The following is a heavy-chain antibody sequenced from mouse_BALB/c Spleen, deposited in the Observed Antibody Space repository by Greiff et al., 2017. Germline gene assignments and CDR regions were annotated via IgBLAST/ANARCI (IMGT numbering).Heavy chain of an antibody. CDR2: ISSGGSYT. CDR1: GFTFSSYG. Sequence: EVHLVESGGDLVKPGGSLKLSCAASGFTFSSYGMSWVRQTPDKRLEWVATISSGGSYTYYPDSVKGRFTISRDNAKNTLYLQMSSLKSEDTAMYYCARQGLAYWGQGTLVTVSA. D-gene: IGHD3-3*01. CDR3: ARQGLAY. V-gene: IGHV5-6*01. J-gene: IGHJ3*01.